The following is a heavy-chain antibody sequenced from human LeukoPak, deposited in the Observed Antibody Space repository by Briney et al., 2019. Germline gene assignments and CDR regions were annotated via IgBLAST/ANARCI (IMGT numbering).Heavy chain of an antibody. J-gene: IGHJ6*02. CDR1: RFTFSSYW. V-gene: IGHV3-7*03. Sequence: GGCLRLSCAASRFTFSSYWMSWVRQAPGKGLEWVANIKQDGSEKYYVDSVKGRFTISRDNAKNSLYLQMSSLRAEDTAAYYCAKGRGYMRVYYGLDVWGQGTTVTVS. CDR2: IKQDGSEK. D-gene: IGHD3-16*02. CDR3: AKGRGYMRVYYGLDV.